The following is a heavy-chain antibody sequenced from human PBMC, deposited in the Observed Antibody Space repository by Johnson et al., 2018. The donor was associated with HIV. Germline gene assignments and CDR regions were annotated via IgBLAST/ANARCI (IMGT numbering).Heavy chain of an antibody. V-gene: IGHV3-49*03. D-gene: IGHD5-18*01. CDR3: AKERLLHDAFDF. CDR2: IRSKASGGTT. J-gene: IGHJ3*01. CDR1: GFTFGDYA. Sequence: VQLVESGGGLVQPGRSLRLSCTASGFTFGDYAMSWFRQAPVKGLEWVGFIRSKASGGTTEYAASVKGRFTISRDDSKNTLYLQMNSLRDEDTAVYHCAKERLLHDAFDFWGQGTMVTVSS.